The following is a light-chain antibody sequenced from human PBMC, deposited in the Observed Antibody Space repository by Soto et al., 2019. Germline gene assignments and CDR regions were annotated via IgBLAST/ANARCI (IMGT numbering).Light chain of an antibody. CDR1: QSISSY. Sequence: DIQMTQSPSSLSTSVGDRVTITCRASQSISSYLNWYQQKPGKAPKLLIYAASRLQIGVPSRFSGSGSGTDFTLTISSLQPEDFATYYCQQSYSTLRTVGQGPKVEIK. CDR3: QQSYSTLRT. J-gene: IGKJ1*01. V-gene: IGKV1-39*01. CDR2: AAS.